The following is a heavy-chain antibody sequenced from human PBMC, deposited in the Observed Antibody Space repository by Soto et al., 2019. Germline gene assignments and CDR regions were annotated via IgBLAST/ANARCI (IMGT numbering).Heavy chain of an antibody. Sequence: QVQLVQSGAEVKKPGASVKVSCKASGYSFTSYYMHWVRQAPGQGPEWMGIINPSGGRTGYAQKFQDRVTMTRDTSQSTVYMELSSLRSDDTAVYYCARVRGNDDAFDIWGQGTMVTVSS. CDR3: ARVRGNDDAFDI. CDR1: GYSFTSYY. CDR2: INPSGGRT. J-gene: IGHJ3*02. V-gene: IGHV1-46*03.